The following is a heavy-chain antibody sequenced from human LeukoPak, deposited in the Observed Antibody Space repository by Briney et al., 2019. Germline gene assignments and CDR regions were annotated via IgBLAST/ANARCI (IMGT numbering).Heavy chain of an antibody. Sequence: GGSLRLSCAASGFTFSNYWMSWVRQAPGKGLEWVANIKQDGSEKYYVDSVKGRFTISRDNAKNSLYLQMNSLRAEDTAVYYCARGGHSSGDYMDVWGKGTTVTISS. CDR2: IKQDGSEK. CDR3: ARGGHSSGDYMDV. V-gene: IGHV3-7*01. CDR1: GFTFSNYW. D-gene: IGHD5-18*01. J-gene: IGHJ6*03.